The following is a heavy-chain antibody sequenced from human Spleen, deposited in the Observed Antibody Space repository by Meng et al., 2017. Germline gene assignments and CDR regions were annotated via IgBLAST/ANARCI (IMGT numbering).Heavy chain of an antibody. V-gene: IGHV1-69*02. Sequence: SVKVSCKTSGGTFSSYTISWVRQAPGQGLEWLGRIIPILDLTNYAQKFQDRLTITADKSTSTAYMELSSLRSEDAAMYYCARMLEPYYFDDWGQGTLVTVSS. CDR3: ARMLEPYYFDD. D-gene: IGHD1-1*01. J-gene: IGHJ4*02. CDR1: GGTFSSYT. CDR2: IIPILDLT.